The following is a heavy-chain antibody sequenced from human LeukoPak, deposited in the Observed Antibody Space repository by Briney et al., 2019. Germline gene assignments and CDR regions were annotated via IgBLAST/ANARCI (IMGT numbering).Heavy chain of an antibody. Sequence: ASVKVSCKASGYTFTGYYMHWGRQAPGQGLEWMGWINPNSGGTNYAQKFQGRVTMTRDTSISTAYMELSRLRSDDTAVYYCARADYYDSSGYPDYWGQGTLVTVSS. CDR3: ARADYYDSSGYPDY. CDR1: GYTFTGYY. J-gene: IGHJ4*02. CDR2: INPNSGGT. V-gene: IGHV1-2*02. D-gene: IGHD3-22*01.